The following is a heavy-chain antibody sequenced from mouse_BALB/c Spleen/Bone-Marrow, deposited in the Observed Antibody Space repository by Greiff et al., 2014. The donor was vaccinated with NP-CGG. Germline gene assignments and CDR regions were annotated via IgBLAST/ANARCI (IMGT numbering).Heavy chain of an antibody. J-gene: IGHJ2*01. CDR1: GSTFSSYA. CDR2: ISSGGST. D-gene: IGHD2-3*01. Sequence: DVTLVESGGGLVKPGGSLKLSCAAFGSTFSSYAMSWVRQTPEKRLEWVASISSGGSTYYPDSVKGRFTISRDNARNILYLQMSSLRSEDTAMYYCAREVDGWYYFDYWGQGTTLTVSS. CDR3: AREVDGWYYFDY. V-gene: IGHV5-6-5*01.